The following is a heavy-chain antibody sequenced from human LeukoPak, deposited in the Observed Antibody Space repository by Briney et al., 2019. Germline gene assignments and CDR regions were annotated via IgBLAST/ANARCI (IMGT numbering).Heavy chain of an antibody. CDR2: TNPNSGNT. D-gene: IGHD6-13*01. V-gene: IGHV1-8*01. J-gene: IGHJ5*02. Sequence: GASVKVSCKASGYTFTSYDINWVRQATGQGLEWMGWTNPNSGNTGYAQKFQGRVTMTRNTSISTAYMELSSLRSEDTAVYYCARGWRSSLGNWFDPWGQGTLVTVSS. CDR1: GYTFTSYD. CDR3: ARGWRSSLGNWFDP.